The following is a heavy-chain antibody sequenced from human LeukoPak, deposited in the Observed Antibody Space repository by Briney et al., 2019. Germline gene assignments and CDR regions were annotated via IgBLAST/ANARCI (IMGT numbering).Heavy chain of an antibody. J-gene: IGHJ4*02. Sequence: GRSLRLSCVGSGFTFSKYAMHWARQAPGKGLEWLAVISFDAKHKYYGDSVKGRFTISRDNSNNTLYLQMSGLTSEDTALYYCARGRVVPATRLDYWGRGTLVTVSS. V-gene: IGHV3-30*04. CDR1: GFTFSKYA. CDR3: ARGRVVPATRLDY. CDR2: ISFDAKHK. D-gene: IGHD2-15*01.